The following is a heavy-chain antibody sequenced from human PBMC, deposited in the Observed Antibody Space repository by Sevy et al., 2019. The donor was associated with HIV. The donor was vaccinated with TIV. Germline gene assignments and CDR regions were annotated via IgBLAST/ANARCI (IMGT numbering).Heavy chain of an antibody. V-gene: IGHV3-23*01. CDR3: AREGCSRPHDY. Sequence: GGSLRLSCAASGFAFYAYSMSWIRQAPGKGLEWVAPLSFGCGKINYADSVKGRFTISRDNSKNSFYLQMDNLRVEDTALDYGAREGCSRPHDYWGQGTRVTVSS. CDR1: GFAFYAYS. D-gene: IGHD2-8*01. CDR2: LSFGCGKI. J-gene: IGHJ4*02.